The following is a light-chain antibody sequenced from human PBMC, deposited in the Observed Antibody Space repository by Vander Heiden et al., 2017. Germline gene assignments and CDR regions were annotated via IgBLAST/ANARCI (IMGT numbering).Light chain of an antibody. J-gene: IGKJ1*01. CDR3: QQYGSSPRT. CDR2: GAS. Sequence: EIVLPQAPGTLPLSTGERATLSCRASQSVSSSYLAWYQQKPGQAPRLLIYGASSRATGIPDRLSGSGSGTDFTLTISRLEPEDFAVYYCQQYGSSPRTFGQGTKVEIK. V-gene: IGKV3-20*01. CDR1: QSVSSSY.